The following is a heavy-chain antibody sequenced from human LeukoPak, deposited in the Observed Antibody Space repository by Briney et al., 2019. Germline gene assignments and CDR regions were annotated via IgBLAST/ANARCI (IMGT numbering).Heavy chain of an antibody. CDR1: GYTFTSYG. D-gene: IGHD3-22*01. Sequence: ASVKVSCKASGYTFTSYGISWVRQAPGQGLEWMGWISAYNGNTNYAQKLQGRVTMTTDTSTSTAYMELRSLRSDDTAVYYCARAYDSSGYYSGGTFDYWGQGTLVTVSS. J-gene: IGHJ4*02. V-gene: IGHV1-18*01. CDR2: ISAYNGNT. CDR3: ARAYDSSGYYSGGTFDY.